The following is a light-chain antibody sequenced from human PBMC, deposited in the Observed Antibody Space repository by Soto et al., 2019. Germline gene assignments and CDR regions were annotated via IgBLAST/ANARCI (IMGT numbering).Light chain of an antibody. J-gene: IGKJ3*01. Sequence: EIVMTQSPATLSVSPGERATLSCRASQSVSSNLAWYQQKPGQAPRLLIYGASTRATGIPARFSGSGSGTDSIPTISSLQSEYFAFYYCQQKNTWPAFGPGTKVDIK. V-gene: IGKV3-15*01. CDR2: GAS. CDR1: QSVSSN. CDR3: QQKNTWPA.